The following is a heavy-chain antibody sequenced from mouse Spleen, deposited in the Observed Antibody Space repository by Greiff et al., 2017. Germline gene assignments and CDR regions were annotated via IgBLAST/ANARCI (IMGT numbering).Heavy chain of an antibody. CDR1: GYTFTSYW. V-gene: IGHV1-72*01. D-gene: IGHD4-1*01. J-gene: IGHJ3*01. CDR2: IDPNSGGT. Sequence: QVQLKQPGAELVKPGASVKLSCKASGYTFTSYWMHWVKQRPGRGLEWIGRIDPNSGGTKYNEKFKSKATLNVDKPSSTAYMQLSSLTSEDSAVYYCARGGTGTAWFAYWGQGTLVTVSA. CDR3: ARGGTGTAWFAY.